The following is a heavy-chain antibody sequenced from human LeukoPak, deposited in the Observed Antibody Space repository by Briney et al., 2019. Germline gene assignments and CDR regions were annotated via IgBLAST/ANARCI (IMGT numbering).Heavy chain of an antibody. D-gene: IGHD2-2*01. CDR3: ARDFHCSSTSCYLWDSSNRFDP. J-gene: IGHJ5*02. Sequence: GGSLRLSCAASGFTFSSYWMHWVRQAPGKGLVWVSRINSDGSSTSYADSVKGRFTISRDNAKNTLYLQMNSLRAEDTAVYYCARDFHCSSTSCYLWDSSNRFDPWGQGTLVTVSS. CDR1: GFTFSSYW. V-gene: IGHV3-74*01. CDR2: INSDGSST.